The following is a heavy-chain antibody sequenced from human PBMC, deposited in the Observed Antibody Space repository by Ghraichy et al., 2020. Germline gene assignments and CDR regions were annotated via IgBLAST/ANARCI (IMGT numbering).Heavy chain of an antibody. Sequence: ASVKVSCKASGYTFTSYGISWVRQAPGQGLEWMGWISAHSGSKNYAQKLQGRVTMTRDTSTSTAYMELRSLRSDDTAVYYCVRDPGSYGYGDYWGQGTLVTVSS. CDR1: GYTFTSYG. CDR3: VRDPGSYGYGDY. V-gene: IGHV1-18*04. CDR2: ISAHSGSK. D-gene: IGHD3-16*01. J-gene: IGHJ4*02.